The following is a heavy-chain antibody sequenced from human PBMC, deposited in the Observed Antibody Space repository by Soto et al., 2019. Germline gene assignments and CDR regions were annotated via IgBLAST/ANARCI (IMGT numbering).Heavy chain of an antibody. CDR2: INPNSGGT. J-gene: IGHJ4*02. CDR1: GYTFTGYY. Sequence: ASVKVSCKASGYTFTGYYMHWVRQAPGQGLEWMGWINPNSGGTNYAQKFQGRVTMTRDTSISTAYMELSRLRSDDTAVYYCARPPLIAARSLYYSDYWGQGPLGTFSS. D-gene: IGHD6-6*01. V-gene: IGHV1-2*02. CDR3: ARPPLIAARSLYYSDY.